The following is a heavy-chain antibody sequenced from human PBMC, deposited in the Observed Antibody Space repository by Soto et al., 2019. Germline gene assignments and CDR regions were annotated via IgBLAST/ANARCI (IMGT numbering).Heavy chain of an antibody. CDR1: GGSVSSGSYY. CDR2: MSHSGGT. V-gene: IGHV4-34*01. CDR3: ARVERGTATTVVDAFDI. J-gene: IGHJ3*02. Sequence: QVQLQQWGAGLLKPSETLSLTYAVYGGSVSSGSYYWSWIRKPPGKGLEWIGEMSHSGGTHFNPFLKSRVTISVDTSKNQFSLKMSFVSAADTALYYCARVERGTATTVVDAFDIWGPGTMVTVSS. D-gene: IGHD1-1*01.